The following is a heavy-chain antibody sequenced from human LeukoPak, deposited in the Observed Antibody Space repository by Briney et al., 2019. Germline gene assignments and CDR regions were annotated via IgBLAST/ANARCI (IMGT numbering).Heavy chain of an antibody. CDR3: ASDILRYFDANDAFDI. Sequence: SETLSLTCSVSGGASSNSQHYWGWIRQPPGKGLEWVGSLYYSGTTYYNPSLKSRATIAGDMSKNQFSLKLRSVTAADTAIYYCASDILRYFDANDAFDIWGQGTTVIVS. CDR1: GGASSNSQHY. V-gene: IGHV4-39*01. D-gene: IGHD3-9*01. CDR2: LYYSGTT. J-gene: IGHJ3*02.